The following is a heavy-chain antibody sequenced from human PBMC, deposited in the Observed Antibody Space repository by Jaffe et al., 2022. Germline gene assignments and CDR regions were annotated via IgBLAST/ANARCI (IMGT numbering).Heavy chain of an antibody. Sequence: EVQLLESGGGLVQPGGSLRLSCAASGFTFSSYAMSWVRQAPGKGLEWVSAISGSGGSTYYADSVKGRFTISRDNSKNTLYLQMNSLRAEDTAVYYCAKDEVVVVVAATPGFFDYWGQGTLVTVSS. CDR3: AKDEVVVVVAATPGFFDY. V-gene: IGHV3-23*01. D-gene: IGHD2-15*01. CDR1: GFTFSSYA. J-gene: IGHJ4*02. CDR2: ISGSGGST.